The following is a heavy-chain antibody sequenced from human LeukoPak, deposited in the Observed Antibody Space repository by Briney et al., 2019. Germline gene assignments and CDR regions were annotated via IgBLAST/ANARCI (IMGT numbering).Heavy chain of an antibody. V-gene: IGHV3-23*01. CDR3: AKDLALAGTGGGFDV. CDR2: ISGGGDKT. CDR1: GFTLTTYA. J-gene: IGHJ3*01. Sequence: HTGGSLRLSCAASGFTLTTYAINWVRQAPGKGLEWVSGISGGGDKTYYADSVNGRFTISRDNSKNTVSLQMSSLRAEDTALYYCAKDLALAGTGGGFDVWGQGTRVAVYS. D-gene: IGHD6-19*01.